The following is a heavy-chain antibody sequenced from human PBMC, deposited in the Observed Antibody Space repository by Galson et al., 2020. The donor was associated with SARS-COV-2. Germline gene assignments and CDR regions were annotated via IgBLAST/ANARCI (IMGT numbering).Heavy chain of an antibody. V-gene: IGHV4-34*01. D-gene: IGHD3-3*01. J-gene: IGHJ6*03. CDR1: GGSFSGYY. Sequence: SETLSLTCAVYGGSFSGYYWSWIRQPPGKGLEWIGEINHSGSTNYNPSLKSRVTISVDTSKNQFSLKLSSVTAADTAVYYCAREGSITIFGVVICEAYMDVWGKGTTVTVSS. CDR3: AREGSITIFGVVICEAYMDV. CDR2: INHSGST.